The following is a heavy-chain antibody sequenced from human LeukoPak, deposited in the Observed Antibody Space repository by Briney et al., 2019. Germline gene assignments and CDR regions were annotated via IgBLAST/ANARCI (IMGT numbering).Heavy chain of an antibody. CDR2: ISGSGGST. Sequence: GGSLRLSCAASGFTFSSYAMSWVRQAPGKGLEWVSGISGSGGSTYYADSVKGRFTIARDNSKNTLYLHMNRLRAEDTAVYYCAKDGGWFGELSGDWFDPWGQGTLVTVSS. V-gene: IGHV3-23*01. CDR3: AKDGGWFGELSGDWFDP. CDR1: GFTFSSYA. D-gene: IGHD3-10*01. J-gene: IGHJ5*02.